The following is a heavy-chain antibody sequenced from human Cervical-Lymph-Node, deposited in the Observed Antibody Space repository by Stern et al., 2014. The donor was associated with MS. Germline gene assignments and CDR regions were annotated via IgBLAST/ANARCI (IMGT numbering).Heavy chain of an antibody. Sequence: QVTLKESGPALVKPTQTLTLTCTFSGFSLSTSKMCVSWIRQPPGKALEWLALIDWDADKYYSTSLKTRLTISKDTSKNQVVLTMTNMDPVDTATYYCARIVGCYYDNSGWFFDYWGQGTLVTVSS. D-gene: IGHD3-22*01. V-gene: IGHV2-70*01. J-gene: IGHJ4*02. CDR2: IDWDADK. CDR3: ARIVGCYYDNSGWFFDY. CDR1: GFSLSTSKMC.